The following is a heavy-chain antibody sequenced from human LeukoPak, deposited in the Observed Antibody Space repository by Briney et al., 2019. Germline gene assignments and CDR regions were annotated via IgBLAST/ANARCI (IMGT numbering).Heavy chain of an antibody. Sequence: ASVKVSCKASGYTFTSYYMHWVRQAPGRGLAWMGIINPSGGSTSYAQKFQGRVTMTRDTSTSTVYMELSSLRSEDTAVYYCARAITGTTALGYWGQGTLVTVSS. CDR2: INPSGGST. J-gene: IGHJ4*02. V-gene: IGHV1-46*03. CDR1: GYTFTSYY. CDR3: ARAITGTTALGY. D-gene: IGHD1-7*01.